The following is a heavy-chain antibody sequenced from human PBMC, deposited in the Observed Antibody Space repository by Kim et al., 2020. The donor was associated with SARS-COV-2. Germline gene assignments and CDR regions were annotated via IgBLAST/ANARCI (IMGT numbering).Heavy chain of an antibody. Sequence: YGASMKGRFTISRDYSKNTEYLQMNSLKTEDTALYSCTSSGYYYVGPFDYGGQGTLVTVSS. V-gene: IGHV3-73*01. J-gene: IGHJ4*02. D-gene: IGHD3-22*01. CDR3: TSSGYYYVGPFDY.